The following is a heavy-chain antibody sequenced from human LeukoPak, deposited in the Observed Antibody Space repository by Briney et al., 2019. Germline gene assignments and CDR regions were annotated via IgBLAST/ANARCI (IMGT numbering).Heavy chain of an antibody. V-gene: IGHV3-23*01. D-gene: IGHD2-15*01. J-gene: IGHJ4*02. CDR3: ARDIVVVVAATPPADY. CDR2: ISGSGGST. Sequence: GGSLRLSCAASGFTFSTSGMSWVRQAPGKGLEWVSAISGSGGSTYYADSVKGRFTISRDNSKNTLYLQMNSLRAEDTAVYYCARDIVVVVAATPPADYWGQGTLVTVSS. CDR1: GFTFSTSG.